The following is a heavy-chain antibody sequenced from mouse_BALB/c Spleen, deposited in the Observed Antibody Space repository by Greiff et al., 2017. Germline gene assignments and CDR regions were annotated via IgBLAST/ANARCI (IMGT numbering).Heavy chain of an antibody. J-gene: IGHJ3*01. D-gene: IGHD2-12*01. CDR1: GYTFTDYA. CDR2: ISTYYGDA. CDR3: ANEGAYYRFAY. Sequence: QVQLMESGAELVRPGVSVKISCKGSGYTFTDYAMHWVKQSHAKSLEWIGVISTYYGDASYHQKFKGKATMTVDKSSSTAYMELARLTSEDSAIYYCANEGAYYRFAYWGQGTLVTVSA. V-gene: IGHV1S137*01.